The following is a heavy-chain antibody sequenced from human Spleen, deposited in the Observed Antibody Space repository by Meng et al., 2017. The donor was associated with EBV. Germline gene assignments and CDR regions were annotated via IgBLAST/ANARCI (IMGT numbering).Heavy chain of an antibody. Sequence: VRLPGSGPGLVKPSQTLSLTCPGSGGSISSGGYYWSWICQPPGKGLEWIGNIYHSGSTYYNPSLKSRVTISVDTSKNQFSLKLSSVTAADTAVYYCARDPNGDYAFDSWGQGTLVTVSS. V-gene: IGHV4-30-4*01. CDR1: GGSISSGGYY. D-gene: IGHD4-17*01. J-gene: IGHJ4*02. CDR3: ARDPNGDYAFDS. CDR2: IYHSGST.